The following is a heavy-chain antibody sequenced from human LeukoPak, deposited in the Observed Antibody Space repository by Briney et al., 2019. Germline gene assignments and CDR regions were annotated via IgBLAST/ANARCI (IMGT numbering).Heavy chain of an antibody. J-gene: IGHJ4*02. CDR2: ISGSGGSI. CDR1: GFTFSSYA. D-gene: IGHD2-21*01. V-gene: IGHV3-23*01. Sequence: GGSLRLSCAASGFTFSSYAMSWVRQAPGKGLEWVSAISGSGGSIYYADSVKGRFTISRDNSKNTLYLQMNSLRAEDTAVYHCAKWSYCGYTGCPLDYWGQGTLVTVSS. CDR3: AKWSYCGYTGCPLDY.